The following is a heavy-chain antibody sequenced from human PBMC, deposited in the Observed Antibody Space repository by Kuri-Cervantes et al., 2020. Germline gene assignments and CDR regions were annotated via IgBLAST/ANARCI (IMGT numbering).Heavy chain of an antibody. CDR2: ISYDGSNK. D-gene: IGHD2-15*01. J-gene: IGHJ4*02. V-gene: IGHV3-30-3*01. CDR1: GFTFSSYA. Sequence: GGSLRLSCAAPGFTFSSYALHWVRQAPGKGLEWVAVISYDGSNKYYADSVKGRFTISRDNSKNTMYLQMNSLRAEDTAVYYCASGAPPSCSAAGCSFSYWGQGTLVTVSS. CDR3: ASGAPPSCSAAGCSFSY.